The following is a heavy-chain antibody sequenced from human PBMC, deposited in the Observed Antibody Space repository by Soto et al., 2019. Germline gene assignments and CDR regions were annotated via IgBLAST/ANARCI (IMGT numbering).Heavy chain of an antibody. Sequence: QVQLQESGPGRVKPSETLSLTCFVSGGSITDYSWNWIRQSAGKGLEWIGRISATGKNQVNPSLQSRVTMSLDTSKNQFSLKLTSVTAADTAVYYCAWESGENWSYEAYWGQGTLVTVSS. CDR3: AWESGENWSYEAY. J-gene: IGHJ4*02. CDR2: ISATGKN. CDR1: GGSITDYS. V-gene: IGHV4-4*07. D-gene: IGHD1-7*01.